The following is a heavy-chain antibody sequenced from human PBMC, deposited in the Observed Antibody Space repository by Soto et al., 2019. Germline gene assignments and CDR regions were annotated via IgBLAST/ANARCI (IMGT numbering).Heavy chain of an antibody. CDR2: IYPGGVNI. CDR1: GYSFTSHY. CDR3: ARRSTMDRGAIVMWFDH. J-gene: IGHJ5*02. V-gene: IGHV1-46*01. D-gene: IGHD3-10*01. Sequence: VASVKVCCTDIGYSFTSHYVHWVRQAPGQGLEWMGTIYPGGVNIAYAQKFKGRVTMTKDTSTSTAYMELSSLRSEDTAVYYCARRSTMDRGAIVMWFDHGGHG.